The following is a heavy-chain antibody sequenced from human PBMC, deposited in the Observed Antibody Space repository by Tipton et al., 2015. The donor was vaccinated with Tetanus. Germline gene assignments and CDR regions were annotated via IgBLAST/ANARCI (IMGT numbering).Heavy chain of an antibody. CDR3: AKDQFDIVVVVAATPALNY. V-gene: IGHV3-30*18. CDR1: GFTFSSYG. Sequence: SLRLSCAASGFTFSSYGMHWVRQAPGKGLEWVAVISYDGSNKYYADSVKGRFTISRDNSKNTLYLQMNSLRAEDTAVYYCAKDQFDIVVVVAATPALNYWGQGTLVTVSS. D-gene: IGHD2-15*01. J-gene: IGHJ4*02. CDR2: ISYDGSNK.